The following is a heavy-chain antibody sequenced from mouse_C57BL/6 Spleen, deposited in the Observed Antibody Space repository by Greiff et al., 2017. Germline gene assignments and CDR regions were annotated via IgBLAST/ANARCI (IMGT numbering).Heavy chain of an antibody. CDR2: IWRGGST. J-gene: IGHJ1*03. CDR3: AKMGTTVVARYFDV. D-gene: IGHD1-1*01. CDR1: GFSFTSYG. Sequence: VHLVESGPGLVQPSQSLSITCTVSGFSFTSYGVHWVRQSPGKGLEWLGVIWRGGSTDYNAAFMSRLSITKDNSKSQVFFKMNSLQADDTAIYYCAKMGTTVVARYFDVWGTVTTVTVSS. V-gene: IGHV2-5*01.